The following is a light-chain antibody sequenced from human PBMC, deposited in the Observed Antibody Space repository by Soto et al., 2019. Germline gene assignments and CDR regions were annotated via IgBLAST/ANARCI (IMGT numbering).Light chain of an antibody. CDR2: EVS. J-gene: IGLJ1*01. V-gene: IGLV2-14*01. Sequence: QPVLTQPASVSGSPGQSITISCTGTSSDVGGYNYVSWYQLHPGKAPKLMVYEVSNRPSGVSNRFSGSKSGNTASLTISGLQAEDEADYYCSSYTSSTAYVFGTGTKLTVL. CDR1: SSDVGGYNY. CDR3: SSYTSSTAYV.